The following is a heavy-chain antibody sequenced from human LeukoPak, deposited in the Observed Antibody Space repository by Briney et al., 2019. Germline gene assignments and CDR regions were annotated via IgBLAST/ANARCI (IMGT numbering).Heavy chain of an antibody. V-gene: IGHV3-74*01. CDR3: ATDGAYGLTH. CDR2: VSSDGSR. CDR1: GVSFSTTW. D-gene: IGHD3-16*01. J-gene: IGHJ4*02. Sequence: GGSLRLSCAASGVSFSTTWMHWVRQAPGKGLMWVSHVSSDGSRTYSDSVKGRFTVSRDNNKDMVYLQMSSLRAEATAVYYCATDGAYGLTHWGQGTLVTVSS.